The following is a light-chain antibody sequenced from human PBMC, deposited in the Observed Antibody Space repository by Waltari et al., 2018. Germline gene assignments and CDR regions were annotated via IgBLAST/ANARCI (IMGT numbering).Light chain of an antibody. V-gene: IGLV3-25*03. CDR3: QSPSSSGSYHWL. J-gene: IGLJ3*02. CDR1: TLSKES. Sequence: SYELTQPPSVAVSPGQTVRITGSGGTLSKESAYWYQQKPGQAPILLIYKDTKRPSGIPERFSGSTSGTTVTLTITGVQAEDEAAYYCQSPSSSGSYHWLFGGGTKLTVL. CDR2: KDT.